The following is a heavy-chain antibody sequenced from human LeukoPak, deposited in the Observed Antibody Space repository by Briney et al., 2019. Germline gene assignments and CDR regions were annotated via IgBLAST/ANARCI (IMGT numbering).Heavy chain of an antibody. CDR1: GYTFTGYY. D-gene: IGHD3-9*01. Sequence: ASVKVSCKASGYTFTGYYMHWVRQAPGQGLEWMGWINPNSGGTNYAQKFQGRVTMTRDTSISTAYMELSRLRSDDTAMYYCALPVGEYYDIYYYGMDVWGQGTTVTVSS. CDR3: ALPVGEYYDIYYYGMDV. V-gene: IGHV1-2*02. J-gene: IGHJ6*02. CDR2: INPNSGGT.